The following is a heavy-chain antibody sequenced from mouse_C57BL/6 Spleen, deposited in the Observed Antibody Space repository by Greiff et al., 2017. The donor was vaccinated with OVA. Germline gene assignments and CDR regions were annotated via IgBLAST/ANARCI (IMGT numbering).Heavy chain of an antibody. Sequence: EVKLMESGPGLVKPSQSLSLTCSVTGYSIPSGYYWNWIRQFPGNKLEWMGYISYDGSNNYNPSLKNRISITRDTSKNQFFLKLNSGTTEDTSTYYCARDDGSERAWFAYWGQGTLVTVSA. V-gene: IGHV3-6*01. CDR1: GYSIPSGYY. CDR2: ISYDGSN. CDR3: ARDDGSERAWFAY. J-gene: IGHJ3*01. D-gene: IGHD1-1*01.